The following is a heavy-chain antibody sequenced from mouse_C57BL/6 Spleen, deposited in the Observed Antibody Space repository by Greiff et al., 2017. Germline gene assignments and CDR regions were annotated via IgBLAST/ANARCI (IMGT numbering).Heavy chain of an antibody. V-gene: IGHV14-2*01. J-gene: IGHJ3*01. D-gene: IGHD2-4*01. CDR1: GFNIKDYY. CDR2: IDPEDGET. Sequence: VQLQQSGAELVKPGASVKLSCTASGFNIKDYYMHWVKQRTEQGLEWIGRIDPEDGETKYAPKFLGKATITADTSANTAYLPLSSLTSEDTAVYYCALYDYDDGGLAYWGQGTLVTVSA. CDR3: ALYDYDDGGLAY.